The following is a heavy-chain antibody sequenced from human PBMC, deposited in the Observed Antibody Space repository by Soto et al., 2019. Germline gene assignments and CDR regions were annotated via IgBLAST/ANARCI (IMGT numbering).Heavy chain of an antibody. CDR1: GFTFSNAW. D-gene: IGHD2-2*01. CDR2: IKSKTDGGTT. Sequence: GGSLRLSCAASGFTFSNAWMSWVRQAPGKGLEWVGRIKSKTDGGTTDYAAPVKGRFTISRDDSKNTLYLQLNSLKTEDTAVYYCTTDLGYCSSTICHTPPWFDPWGQGTLVTVS. V-gene: IGHV3-15*01. CDR3: TTDLGYCSSTICHTPPWFDP. J-gene: IGHJ5*02.